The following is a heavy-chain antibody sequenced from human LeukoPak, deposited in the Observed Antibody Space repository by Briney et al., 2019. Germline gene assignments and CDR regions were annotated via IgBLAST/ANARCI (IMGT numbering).Heavy chain of an antibody. D-gene: IGHD1-1*01. CDR2: IRGDGTMT. CDR3: AGGYRYFHH. V-gene: IGHV3-74*01. Sequence: GGSLRLSCAASGISFSGHWMHWVRQVPGKGLVWVSRIRGDGTMTNYADSVKGRFTTSRDNAKSTVYLQMSSLRAEDTAVYYCAGGYRYFHHWGQGTLVTVSS. J-gene: IGHJ1*01. CDR1: GISFSGHW.